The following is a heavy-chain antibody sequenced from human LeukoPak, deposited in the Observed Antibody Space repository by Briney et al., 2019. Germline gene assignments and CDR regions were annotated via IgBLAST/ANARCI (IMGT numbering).Heavy chain of an antibody. D-gene: IGHD6-13*01. Sequence: GGSLRLSCAASGFTFSSNYMSWVRQAPGKGLEWVSVIYSGGSTYYADSVKGRFTISRDNSKNTLYLQMNSLRAEDTAVYYCARDGLAAAGDYYYYYGMDVWGKGTTVTVSS. J-gene: IGHJ6*04. CDR1: GFTFSSNY. CDR2: IYSGGST. V-gene: IGHV3-53*01. CDR3: ARDGLAAAGDYYYYYGMDV.